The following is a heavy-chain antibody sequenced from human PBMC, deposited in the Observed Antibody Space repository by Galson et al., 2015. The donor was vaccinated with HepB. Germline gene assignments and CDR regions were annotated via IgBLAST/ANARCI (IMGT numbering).Heavy chain of an antibody. V-gene: IGHV3-15*01. Sequence: SVRLSCEASGGTFSNAWIGWVRQAPGKGLEWVGRIITICDAATTDYAAPVKGRFTISRDDSKNTLLRQMNSLKIEDSAVFYCTADRGVAGRPVFDSWGQGTLVTVSS. CDR3: TADRGVAGRPVFDS. CDR2: IITICDAATT. D-gene: IGHD6-6*01. CDR1: GGTFSNAW. J-gene: IGHJ4*02.